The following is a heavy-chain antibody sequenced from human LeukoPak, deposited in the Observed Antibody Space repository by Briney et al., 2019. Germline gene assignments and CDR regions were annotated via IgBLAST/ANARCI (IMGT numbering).Heavy chain of an antibody. Sequence: GASVKVSCKASGYTLTSYAMSWVRQAPGQGLEWMGWINTDTGNPTYAQGFTGRFVFSLDTSVSTAYLQISSLKAEDTAVYYCARDAYDSSGYRLDYWAREPWSPSPQ. D-gene: IGHD3-22*01. CDR3: ARDAYDSSGYRLDY. CDR1: GYTLTSYA. J-gene: IGHJ4*02. V-gene: IGHV7-4-1*02. CDR2: INTDTGNP.